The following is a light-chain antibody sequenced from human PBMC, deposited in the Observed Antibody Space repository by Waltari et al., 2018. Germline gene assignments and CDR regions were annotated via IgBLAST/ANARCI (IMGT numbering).Light chain of an antibody. CDR2: AAS. J-gene: IGKJ4*01. CDR1: QSIRSY. CDR3: QQSYSTPLT. Sequence: DIQMTQSPSSLSASVGDRVTITCRASQSIRSYLNWYQQKPGKAPKLLIYAASNLEGGVPSRFSGSGSGTDFTLSISSLQPEDFATYYCQQSYSTPLTFGGGTNVEI. V-gene: IGKV1-39*01.